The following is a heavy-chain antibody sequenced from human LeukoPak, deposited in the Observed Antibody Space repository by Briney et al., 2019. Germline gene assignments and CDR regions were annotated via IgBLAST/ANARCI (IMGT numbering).Heavy chain of an antibody. CDR2: INHSGST. D-gene: IGHD2/OR15-2a*01. J-gene: IGHJ4*02. CDR3: ARAFLRRFDY. V-gene: IGHV4-34*01. CDR1: GGSFSGYY. Sequence: PSETLSLTCAVYGGSFSGYYWSGIRQPPGKGLEWIGEINHSGSTNYNPSLKSRVTISVDTSKNQFSLKLSSVTAADTAVYYCARAFLRRFDYWGQGTLVTVSS.